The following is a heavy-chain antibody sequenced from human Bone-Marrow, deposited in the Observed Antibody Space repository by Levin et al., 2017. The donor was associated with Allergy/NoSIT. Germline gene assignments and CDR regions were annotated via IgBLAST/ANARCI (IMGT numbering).Heavy chain of an antibody. CDR1: GFTFSSYG. Sequence: GGSLRLSCAASGFTFSSYGMHWVRQAPGKGLEWVAVIWYDGSNKYYADSVKGRFTISRDNSKNTLYLQMNSLRAEDTAVYYCARDRGTAARRLFPSTYYFDYWGQGTLVTVSS. J-gene: IGHJ4*02. CDR3: ARDRGTAARRLFPSTYYFDY. CDR2: IWYDGSNK. D-gene: IGHD6-25*01. V-gene: IGHV3-33*01.